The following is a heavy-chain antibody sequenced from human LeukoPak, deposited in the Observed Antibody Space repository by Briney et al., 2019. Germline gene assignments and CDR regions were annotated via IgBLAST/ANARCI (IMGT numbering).Heavy chain of an antibody. CDR1: GGSFSGYY. Sequence: SETLSLTCAVYGGSFSGYYWSWIRQPPGKGLEWIGEINHSGSTNYNPSLKSRVTISVDTSKNQFSLKLSSVTAADTAVYYCARVPGYSRSRGAFDIWGQGTMVIVSS. CDR2: INHSGST. D-gene: IGHD6-13*01. J-gene: IGHJ3*02. V-gene: IGHV4-34*01. CDR3: ARVPGYSRSRGAFDI.